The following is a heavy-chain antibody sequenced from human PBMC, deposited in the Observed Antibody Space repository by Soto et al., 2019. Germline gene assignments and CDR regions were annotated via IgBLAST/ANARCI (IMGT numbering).Heavy chain of an antibody. CDR1: GDSMSSSNW. CDR2: IYYSGST. CDR3: ARRWGYSYDY. J-gene: IGHJ4*02. Sequence: SETLSLTCTVSGDSMSSSNWWNWVRQPPGKGLEWIGYIYYSGSTNYNPSLKSRVTISVDTSKNQFSLKLSSVTAADTAVYYCARRWGYSYDYWGQGTLVTVSS. V-gene: IGHV4-59*08. D-gene: IGHD5-18*01.